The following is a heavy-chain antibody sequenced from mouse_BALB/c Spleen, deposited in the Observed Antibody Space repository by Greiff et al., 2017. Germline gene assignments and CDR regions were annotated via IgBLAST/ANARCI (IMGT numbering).Heavy chain of an antibody. V-gene: IGHV3-6*02. CDR1: GYSITSGYY. D-gene: IGHD1-2*01. J-gene: IGHJ3*01. CDR3: ARFITTATDPAWFAY. CDR2: ISYDGSN. Sequence: ESGPGLVKPSQSLSLTCSVTGYSITSGYYWNWIRQFPGNKLEWMGYISYDGSNNYNPSLKNRISITRDTSKNQFFLKLNSVTTEDTATYYCARFITTATDPAWFAYWGQGTLVTVSA.